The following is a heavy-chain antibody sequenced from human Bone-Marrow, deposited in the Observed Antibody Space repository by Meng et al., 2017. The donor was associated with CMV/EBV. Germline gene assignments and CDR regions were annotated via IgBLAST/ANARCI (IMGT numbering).Heavy chain of an antibody. CDR3: ARGLTPSWGYYYGMDV. CDR2: ISSSSSYI. Sequence: GESLKISCAASGFTFSSYSMNWVRQAPGKGLEWVSSISSSSSYIYYADSVKGRFTISRDNAKNSLYLQMNSLRAEDTAVYYCARGLTPSWGYYYGMDVWGQGPTVTVSS. CDR1: GFTFSSYS. J-gene: IGHJ6*02. D-gene: IGHD2-2*01. V-gene: IGHV3-21*01.